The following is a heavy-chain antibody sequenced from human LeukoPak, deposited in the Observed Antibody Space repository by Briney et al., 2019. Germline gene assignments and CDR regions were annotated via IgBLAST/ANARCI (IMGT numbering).Heavy chain of an antibody. D-gene: IGHD2-2*01. V-gene: IGHV4-4*07. CDR3: TRGLRCSSHGCYADY. J-gene: IGHJ4*02. CDR1: GGSITDYY. CDR2: IYSTGGT. Sequence: SETLSLTCTVSGGSITDYYWSWIRQPAGEGLEWIGRIYSTGGTHCNPSFKNRVIMSVDTSRNQFSLKLTSVTAADTAVYYCTRGLRCSSHGCYADYWGRGTLVTVSS.